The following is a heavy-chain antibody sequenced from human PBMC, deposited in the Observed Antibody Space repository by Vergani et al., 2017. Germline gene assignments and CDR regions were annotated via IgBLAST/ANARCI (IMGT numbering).Heavy chain of an antibody. J-gene: IGHJ4*02. CDR3: ARVIVGAYYFDY. D-gene: IGHD1-26*01. Sequence: QVQLQESGPGLVKPSQTLSLTCTVSGGPISSGDYYWSWSRQPPGKGLEWIGYIYYSGSTHYNPSLKSRVTISVDTSKNQFSLKLSSVTAADTAVYYCARVIVGAYYFDYWGQGTLVTVSS. CDR2: IYYSGST. V-gene: IGHV4-30-4*08. CDR1: GGPISSGDYY.